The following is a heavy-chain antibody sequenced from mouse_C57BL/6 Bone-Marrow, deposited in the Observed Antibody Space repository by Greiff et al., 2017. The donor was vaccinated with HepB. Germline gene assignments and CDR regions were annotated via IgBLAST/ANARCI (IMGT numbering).Heavy chain of an antibody. CDR2: TNPNNGGT. D-gene: IGHD1-1*01. V-gene: IGHV1-22*01. J-gene: IGHJ1*03. CDR3: ARRTPLLPRYFDV. Sequence: EVKLQQSGPELVKPGASVKMSCKASGYTFTDYNMHWVKQSHGKSLEWIGYTNPNNGGTSYNQKFKGKATLTVNKSSSTAYMELRSLTSEDSAVYYCARRTPLLPRYFDVWGTGTTVTVSS. CDR1: GYTFTDYN.